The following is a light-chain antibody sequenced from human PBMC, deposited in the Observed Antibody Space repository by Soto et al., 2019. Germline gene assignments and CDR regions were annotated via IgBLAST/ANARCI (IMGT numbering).Light chain of an antibody. Sequence: QSALTQPTSVSGSPGQSIAIPCTGNGNDIGAYDYVSWYQQHPGKAPRLLIHGVRNRPPGISSRFSGFKSGLTASLTISGLQAEDEADYYCSSFTTSRLYGFGPGTKVTGL. J-gene: IGLJ1*01. V-gene: IGLV2-14*01. CDR3: SSFTTSRLYG. CDR2: GVR. CDR1: GNDIGAYDY.